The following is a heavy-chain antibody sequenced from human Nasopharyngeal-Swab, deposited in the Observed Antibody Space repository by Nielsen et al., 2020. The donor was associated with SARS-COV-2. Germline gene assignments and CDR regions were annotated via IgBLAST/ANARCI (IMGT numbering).Heavy chain of an antibody. Sequence: SVKVSCKASGGTFSSYAISWVRQAPGQGLEWMGRIIPILGIANYAQKFQGRVTITADKSTSTAYMELSSLRSEDTAVYYCARDQGYSSSWGYFDYWGQGTLVTVSS. CDR2: IIPILGIA. CDR3: ARDQGYSSSWGYFDY. CDR1: GGTFSSYA. V-gene: IGHV1-69*04. D-gene: IGHD6-13*01. J-gene: IGHJ4*02.